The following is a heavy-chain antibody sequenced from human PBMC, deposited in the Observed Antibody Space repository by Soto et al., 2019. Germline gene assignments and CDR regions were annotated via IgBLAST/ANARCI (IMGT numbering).Heavy chain of an antibody. J-gene: IGHJ3*02. CDR2: IKQDGSEK. V-gene: IGHV3-7*03. CDR3: ARDSDETYYDFWSGSNDAFDI. Sequence: ETLSLTCTVSGGSISSYYWSWIRQPPGKGLEWVANIKQDGSEKYYVDSVKGRFTISRDNAKNSLYLQMNSLRAEDTAVYYCARDSDETYYDFWSGSNDAFDIWGQGTMVTVSS. CDR1: GGSISSYY. D-gene: IGHD3-3*01.